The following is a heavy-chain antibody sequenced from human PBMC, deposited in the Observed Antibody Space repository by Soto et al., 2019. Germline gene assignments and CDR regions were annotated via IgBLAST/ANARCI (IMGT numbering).Heavy chain of an antibody. D-gene: IGHD2-15*01. CDR1: GGSVSSGSYY. Sequence: KPSETLSLTCTVSGGSVSSGSYYWSWIRQPPGKGLEWIGYIYYSGSTNYNPSLKSRVTISVDTSKNQFSLKLSSVTAADTAVYYCARDVYGGNTHWFDPWGQGTLVTVSS. J-gene: IGHJ5*02. CDR3: ARDVYGGNTHWFDP. CDR2: IYYSGST. V-gene: IGHV4-61*01.